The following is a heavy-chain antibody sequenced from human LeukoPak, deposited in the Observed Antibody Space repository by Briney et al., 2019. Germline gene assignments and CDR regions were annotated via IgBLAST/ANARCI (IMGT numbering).Heavy chain of an antibody. CDR1: GFTFSSYG. Sequence: GGSLRLPCAASGFTFSSYGMHWVRQAPGKGLEWVAVIWYGGSNKYYADSVKGRFTISRDNSKNTLYLQMNSLRAEDTAVYYCAKDRSGSHGAFDIWGQGTMVTVSS. D-gene: IGHD1-26*01. CDR2: IWYGGSNK. CDR3: AKDRSGSHGAFDI. V-gene: IGHV3-30*02. J-gene: IGHJ3*02.